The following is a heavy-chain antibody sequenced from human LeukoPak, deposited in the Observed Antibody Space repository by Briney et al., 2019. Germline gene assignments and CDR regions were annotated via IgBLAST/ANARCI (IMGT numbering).Heavy chain of an antibody. Sequence: SETLSLTCTVSGGSISSSSYYWGWIRQPPGKGLEWIGSIYYSGSTYYNPSLKSRVTISVDTSKNQFSLKLSSVTAADTAVYYCARHYYGSGSYYNYYRGQGTLVTVSS. CDR3: ARHYYGSGSYYNYY. CDR1: GGSISSSSYY. J-gene: IGHJ4*02. V-gene: IGHV4-39*01. D-gene: IGHD3-10*01. CDR2: IYYSGST.